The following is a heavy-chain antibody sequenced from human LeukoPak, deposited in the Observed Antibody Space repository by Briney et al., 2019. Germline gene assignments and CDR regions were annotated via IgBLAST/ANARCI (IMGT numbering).Heavy chain of an antibody. V-gene: IGHV1-2*02. CDR2: INPDSGDT. CDR3: TRDLLGGSGTFDP. J-gene: IGHJ5*02. D-gene: IGHD3-10*01. Sequence: ASVKVSCKASGYTXTGYYLHRVRQAPGQGLEWMGWINPDSGDTNYLQKFQGRVTMTRDTSISTAYMELSRLSSDDTAVYYCTRDLLGGSGTFDPWGQGTLVTVSS. CDR1: GYTXTGYY.